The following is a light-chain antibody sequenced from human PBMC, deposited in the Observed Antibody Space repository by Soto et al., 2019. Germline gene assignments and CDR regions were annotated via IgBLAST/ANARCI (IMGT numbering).Light chain of an antibody. CDR3: QQYHNWPPQYT. J-gene: IGKJ2*01. V-gene: IGKV3-15*01. CDR1: QSVASN. CDR2: GAS. Sequence: EIVRTQSPASLSVSPVDRATLSCRASQSVASNVAWYQQKPGQGPRLLIHGASTRAVGVPARLSRSGSGTDLTLTINSQQSEDFAVCYCQQYHNWPPQYTFGQGTKLQIK.